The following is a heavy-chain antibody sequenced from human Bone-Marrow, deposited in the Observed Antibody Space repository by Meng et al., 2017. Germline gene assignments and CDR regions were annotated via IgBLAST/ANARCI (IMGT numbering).Heavy chain of an antibody. CDR1: GGFVSSGSYY. Sequence: SETLSLTCTVSGGFVSSGSYYWSWIRQPPGKGLEWIGYIYHSGSTNYNPSLKSRVTISVDTSKNQFSLKLSSVTAADTAVYYCARASFELVDAFDIWGQGTMVTVSS. D-gene: IGHD3-16*01. CDR3: ARASFELVDAFDI. CDR2: IYHSGST. J-gene: IGHJ3*02. V-gene: IGHV4-61*01.